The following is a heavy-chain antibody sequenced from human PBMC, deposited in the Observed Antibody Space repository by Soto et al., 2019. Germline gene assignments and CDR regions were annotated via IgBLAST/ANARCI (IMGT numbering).Heavy chain of an antibody. V-gene: IGHV4-4*02. Sequence: ASETLSLTCDVSSGSISSSNWWIWVRQSPGKGLEWIGEIYHTGSTNYNPSLKSRVAISVDKSENQFSLKLSSVTAADTAVYFCASGTAADYYYGMDVWGQGTTVTVSS. CDR3: ASGTAADYYYGMDV. J-gene: IGHJ6*02. CDR2: IYHTGST. D-gene: IGHD6-13*01. CDR1: SGSISSSNW.